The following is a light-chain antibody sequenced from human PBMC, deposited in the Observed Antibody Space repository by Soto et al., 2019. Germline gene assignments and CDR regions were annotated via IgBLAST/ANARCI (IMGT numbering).Light chain of an antibody. CDR2: QDS. Sequence: SYELTQAPSVSVSPGQTASITCSGDKLGDKYGCWYQQKPGQSPVLVIYQDSKRPSGIPERFSGSNSGNTATLTISGTQAMDEADYYCQAWDSSTANVVFGGGTKLTVL. V-gene: IGLV3-1*01. J-gene: IGLJ2*01. CDR1: KLGDKY. CDR3: QAWDSSTANVV.